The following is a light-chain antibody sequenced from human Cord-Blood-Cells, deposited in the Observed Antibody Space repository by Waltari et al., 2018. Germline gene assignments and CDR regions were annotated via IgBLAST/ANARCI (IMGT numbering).Light chain of an antibody. V-gene: IGKV3-11*01. CDR2: DAS. CDR3: QQRSNWRT. CDR1: QTVSSY. J-gene: IGKJ1*01. Sequence: EIVSTQSPPTLALSPVERPILSCRASQTVSSYLACYQQKPGQAPRLLIYDASNRATGVTARFSGSGSGTDFTLTISSLEPEDFEVYYCQQRSNWRTFGQGTKVEIK.